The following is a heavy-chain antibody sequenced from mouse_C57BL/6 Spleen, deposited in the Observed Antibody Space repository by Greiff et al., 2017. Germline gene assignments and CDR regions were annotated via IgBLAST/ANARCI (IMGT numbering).Heavy chain of an antibody. J-gene: IGHJ1*03. Sequence: VQLQQSVAGLVRPGASVKLSCTASGFHIKNTYMHWVKQRPEQGLEWIGRIDPANGNTKYAPNFQGKATITADTSSNPPYLQLSSLTSEDTAIDFCSCARIPADWYFDVWGTGTTVTVSS. CDR3: SCARIPADWYFDV. CDR2: IDPANGNT. V-gene: IGHV14-3*01. CDR1: GFHIKNTY.